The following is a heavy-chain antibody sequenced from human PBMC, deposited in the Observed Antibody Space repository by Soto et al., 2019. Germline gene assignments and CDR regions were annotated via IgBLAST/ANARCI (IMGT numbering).Heavy chain of an antibody. D-gene: IGHD4-17*01. J-gene: IGHJ1*01. CDR3: AKVIEQDCYGDFCWH. CDR2: ISGSGGST. Sequence: GGSLRHSCAASGFTFSSYAMSWARQAPGKGLEWVSAISGSGGSTYYADSVKGRFTISRDNSKNTLYLQMNSLRAEDTAVYYCAKVIEQDCYGDFCWHWGQGTLVTVSS. CDR1: GFTFSSYA. V-gene: IGHV3-23*01.